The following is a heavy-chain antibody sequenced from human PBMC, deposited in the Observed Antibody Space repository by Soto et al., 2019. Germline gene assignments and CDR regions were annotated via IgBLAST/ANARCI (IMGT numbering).Heavy chain of an antibody. CDR2: INHSGST. CDR1: GGSFSGYY. D-gene: IGHD6-25*01. V-gene: IGHV4-34*01. CDR3: ARADLPGKTRGRYGMDV. J-gene: IGHJ6*02. Sequence: SETLSLTCAVYGGSFSGYYWSWIRQPPGKGLEWIGEINHSGSTNYNPSLKSRVTISVDTSKNQFSLKLSSVTAADTAVYYCARADLPGKTRGRYGMDVWGQGTTVTAP.